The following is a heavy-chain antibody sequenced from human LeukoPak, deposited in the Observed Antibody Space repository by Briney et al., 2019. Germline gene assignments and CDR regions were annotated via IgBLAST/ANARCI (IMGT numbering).Heavy chain of an antibody. CDR1: GFTVRSNY. V-gene: IGHV3-66*02. D-gene: IGHD3-3*01. Sequence: PGGSLRLSCAASGFTVRSNYMSWARQAPGKGLEWVSIIYSGGSTYYADSVKGRFTISRDNSKNTLYFQMNSLRAEDTAVYYCARVPVWSGYLDAFDIWGQGTMVTVSS. CDR3: ARVPVWSGYLDAFDI. J-gene: IGHJ3*02. CDR2: IYSGGST.